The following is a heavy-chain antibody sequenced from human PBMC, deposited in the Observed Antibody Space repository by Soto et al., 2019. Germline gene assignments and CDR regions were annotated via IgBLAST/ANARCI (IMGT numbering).Heavy chain of an antibody. J-gene: IGHJ4*02. CDR1: GFSLSSYS. V-gene: IGHV3-30-3*01. Sequence: QVQLVESGGGVVQPGRSLRLSCAVSGFSLSSYSLHWVRQAPGKGLEWVSVISYDGNKKLYGDSVKSRFSISRDTSNNTVYLQLNSLRPEDTAVYYCARSIAVAGLDYWGQGTLVTVSS. CDR2: ISYDGNKK. CDR3: ARSIAVAGLDY. D-gene: IGHD6-19*01.